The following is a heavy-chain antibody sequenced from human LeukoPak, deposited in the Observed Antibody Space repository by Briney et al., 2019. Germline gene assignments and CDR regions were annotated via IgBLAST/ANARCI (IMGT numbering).Heavy chain of an antibody. CDR2: IWYDGSTH. J-gene: IGHJ4*02. CDR1: GFTFSSYG. V-gene: IGHV3-33*06. CDR3: AKEGWTTYYFDY. Sequence: PGRSLRLSCAASGFTFSSYGTQWVRQAPGKGLGWVAVIWYDGSTHYYDDSVKGRFTISKNNSKNTLYLQMNSLRAEDTAVYYWAKEGWTTYYFDYWGQGPLVTVSS. D-gene: IGHD1-14*01.